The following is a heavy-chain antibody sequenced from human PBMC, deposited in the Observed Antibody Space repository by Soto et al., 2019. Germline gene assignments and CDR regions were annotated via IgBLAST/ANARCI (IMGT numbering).Heavy chain of an antibody. Sequence: PSETLSLTCTVSGGSISSRSHYWGWIRQSPGKGLEWLGSVYYTGSADNNPALKGRATLSVDTSRNQFSLRLTSVTAADTAVYYCAREAGIAAAGTVFDYWGQGTLVTVSS. CDR2: VYYTGSA. CDR1: GGSISSRSHY. D-gene: IGHD6-13*01. V-gene: IGHV4-39*07. CDR3: AREAGIAAAGTVFDY. J-gene: IGHJ4*02.